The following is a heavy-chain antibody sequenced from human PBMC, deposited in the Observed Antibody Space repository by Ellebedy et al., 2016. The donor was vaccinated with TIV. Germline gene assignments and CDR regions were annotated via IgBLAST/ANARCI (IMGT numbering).Heavy chain of an antibody. CDR3: AKDYCSSTSCYDGNWFDP. CDR2: ISGSGGST. D-gene: IGHD2-2*01. J-gene: IGHJ5*02. V-gene: IGHV3-23*01. CDR1: GFTFSSYA. Sequence: GGSLRLXXAASGFTFSSYAMSWVRQAPGKGLEWVSAISGSGGSTYYADSVKGRFTISRDNSKNTLYLQMNSLRAEDTAVYYCAKDYCSSTSCYDGNWFDPWGQGTLVTVSS.